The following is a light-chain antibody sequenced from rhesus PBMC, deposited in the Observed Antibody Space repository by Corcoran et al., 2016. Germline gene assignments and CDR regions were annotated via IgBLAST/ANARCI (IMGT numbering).Light chain of an antibody. CDR2: KAS. V-gene: IGKV1-25*01. CDR1: QDIRTD. J-gene: IGKJ3*01. Sequence: DIQMTQSPSSLSASVGDRVTITCQASQDIRTDLAWHQQTPGKVPHLLIYKASTLQDGVPLRFSGSGSGTDFTLTISSLQPEDFGTFYCLPTYSPPFTFGPGTKLAF. CDR3: LPTYSPPFT.